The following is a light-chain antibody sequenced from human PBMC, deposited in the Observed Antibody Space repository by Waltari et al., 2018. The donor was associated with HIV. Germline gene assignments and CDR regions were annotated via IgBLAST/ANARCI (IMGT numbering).Light chain of an antibody. CDR2: KDI. V-gene: IGLV3-25*03. CDR3: QSTDHDGTWV. CDR1: ALPKKY. Sequence: SYELTQTHSVSVSPGQTARISCSRGALPKKYSSWYGQKPGQAPVLIIYKDIERPSGIPERIAGSRSGTGVTLTISDVQAEAEGDYYCQSTDHDGTWVFGGGTKLTVL. J-gene: IGLJ3*02.